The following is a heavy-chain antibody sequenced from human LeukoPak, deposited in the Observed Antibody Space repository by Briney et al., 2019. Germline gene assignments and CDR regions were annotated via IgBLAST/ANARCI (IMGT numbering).Heavy chain of an antibody. CDR1: GFTFSSYW. CDR2: INTDGSST. CDR3: ATDIVVVPAAIDVGSTRGRAFDI. J-gene: IGHJ3*02. Sequence: GGSLRLSCAASGFTFSSYWMHWVRQAPGKGLVWVSRINTDGSSTSYADSVKGRFTISRDNAKNTLYLQMNSLRAEDTAVYYCATDIVVVPAAIDVGSTRGRAFDIWGQGTMVTVSS. V-gene: IGHV3-74*01. D-gene: IGHD2-2*01.